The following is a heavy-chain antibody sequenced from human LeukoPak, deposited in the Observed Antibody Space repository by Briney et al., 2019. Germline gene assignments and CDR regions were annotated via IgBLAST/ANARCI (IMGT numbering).Heavy chain of an antibody. CDR3: AKDRNEILRFLEWLAPFFDY. V-gene: IGHV3-23*01. CDR1: GFTFTSYA. CDR2: ISGSAGST. Sequence: GGSLRLSCAASGFTFTSYAMSWVRQAPGKGLEWVSAISGSAGSTYYADSVKGRFTISRDISKNTLYLQMNSLRAEDTAVYYCAKDRNEILRFLEWLAPFFDYWGQGTLVTVSS. D-gene: IGHD3-3*01. J-gene: IGHJ4*02.